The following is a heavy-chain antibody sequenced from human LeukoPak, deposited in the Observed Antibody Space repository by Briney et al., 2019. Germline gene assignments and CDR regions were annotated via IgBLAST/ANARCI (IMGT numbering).Heavy chain of an antibody. Sequence: GGSLRHSRGASGFPLSSYSMNLVPPAPGKGLGWVSTICNSRSHICCGASVMGRFTISRDNAKNSVYLQMNSLRPEDTAVYYCARDGRRSSSSHFDYWGQGTLVTVSS. CDR1: GFPLSSYS. V-gene: IGHV3-21*01. CDR3: ARDGRRSSSSHFDY. J-gene: IGHJ4*02. CDR2: ICNSRSHI. D-gene: IGHD6-6*01.